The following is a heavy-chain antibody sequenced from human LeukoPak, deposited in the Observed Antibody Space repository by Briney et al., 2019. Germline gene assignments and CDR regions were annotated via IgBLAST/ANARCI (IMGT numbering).Heavy chain of an antibody. CDR1: GFTLSSNY. Sequence: GGSLRLSCAASGFTLSSNYMSWVRQAPGKGLEWVSVIFSGGSTYYADSVKGRFTISRDNSKNTLYLQMNSLRAEDTAVYYCARAPGYCSGGTCYGDYYYGMDVWGQGTTVTVSS. CDR3: ARAPGYCSGGTCYGDYYYGMDV. J-gene: IGHJ6*02. D-gene: IGHD2-15*01. V-gene: IGHV3-66*01. CDR2: IFSGGST.